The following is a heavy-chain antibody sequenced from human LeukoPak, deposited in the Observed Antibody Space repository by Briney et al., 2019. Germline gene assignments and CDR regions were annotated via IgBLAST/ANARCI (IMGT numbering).Heavy chain of an antibody. V-gene: IGHV3-7*03. D-gene: IGHD4-11*01. CDR1: GFTFSSYW. CDR3: ARVFYSNHLDY. J-gene: IGHJ4*02. CDR2: IKQDGSEK. Sequence: GGSLRLSCAASGFTFSSYWMSWGRQAPGKGLEWVANIKQDGSEKYYVDSVKGRFTISRDNAKNSLYLQMNSLRAEDTAVYYCARVFYSNHLDYWGQGTLVTVSS.